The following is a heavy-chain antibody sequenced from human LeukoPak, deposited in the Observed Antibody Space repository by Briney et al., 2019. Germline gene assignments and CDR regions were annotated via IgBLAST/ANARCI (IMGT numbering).Heavy chain of an antibody. Sequence: GASVKVSCKASGYTFTDYYMHWVRQAPGQGLQWMGWINPNSGGTNYAQKFQGRVTMTRDTSINTAYMDPNWLTSDDTAVYYCMRDPRTTKNAFDIWGQGTMVTVSS. CDR3: MRDPRTTKNAFDI. V-gene: IGHV1-2*02. CDR1: GYTFTDYY. D-gene: IGHD4-11*01. J-gene: IGHJ3*02. CDR2: INPNSGGT.